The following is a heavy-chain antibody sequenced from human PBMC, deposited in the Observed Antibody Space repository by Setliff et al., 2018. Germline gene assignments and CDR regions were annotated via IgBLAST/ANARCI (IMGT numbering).Heavy chain of an antibody. CDR3: ARDNWAAAGIFDY. Sequence: PSETLSLTCTVSGGSISSGSYYWSWIRQPAGKGLEWIGRIYTRGSTNYNPSLKSRISISIDTSKNQFSLNLSSVTAADTAVYYCARDNWAAAGIFDYWGQGTLVTVSS. CDR2: IYTRGST. V-gene: IGHV4-61*02. CDR1: GGSISSGSYY. J-gene: IGHJ4*02. D-gene: IGHD6-13*01.